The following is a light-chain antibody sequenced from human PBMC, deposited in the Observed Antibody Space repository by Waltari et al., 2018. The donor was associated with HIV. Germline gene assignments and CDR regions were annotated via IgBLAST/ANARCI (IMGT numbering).Light chain of an antibody. CDR3: QQYGNSPRT. J-gene: IGKJ2*02. V-gene: IGKV3-20*01. Sequence: EIVLTQSPRTLSLSPGATATLSCRASQRVSSSYLAWYQEKPGQAPRLLISGASSRATGIPDRFSGSGSGTDFTLTISRLEPEDFAVYYCQQYGNSPRTFGQGTKLEIK. CDR2: GAS. CDR1: QRVSSSY.